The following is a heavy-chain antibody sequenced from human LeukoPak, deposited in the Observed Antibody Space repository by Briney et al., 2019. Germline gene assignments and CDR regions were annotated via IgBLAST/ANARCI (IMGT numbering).Heavy chain of an antibody. J-gene: IGHJ3*02. Sequence: GESLKISCKGSGYSFTSYWIGWVRQMPGKGLEWMGIICPGDSDTRYSPSFQGQVSISADKSISTAYMQWSSLKASDTAIYYCARRGSGTYSDAFDIWGQGTMVTVSS. D-gene: IGHD1-26*01. V-gene: IGHV5-51*01. CDR2: ICPGDSDT. CDR3: ARRGSGTYSDAFDI. CDR1: GYSFTSYW.